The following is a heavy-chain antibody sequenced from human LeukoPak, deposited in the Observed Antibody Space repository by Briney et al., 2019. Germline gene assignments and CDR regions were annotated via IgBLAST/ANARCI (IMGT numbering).Heavy chain of an antibody. J-gene: IGHJ4*02. CDR1: GFTFSSYA. CDR3: AKKNDYNTRAPIDY. Sequence: GGSLRLSCAASGFTFSSYAMSWVRQAPGKGLEWVSAISGSGGSTYYADSVKGRFTISRDNAKNSLYLQMNSLRAEDTAVYYCAKKNDYNTRAPIDYWGQGTLVTVSS. CDR2: ISGSGGST. D-gene: IGHD4-11*01. V-gene: IGHV3-23*01.